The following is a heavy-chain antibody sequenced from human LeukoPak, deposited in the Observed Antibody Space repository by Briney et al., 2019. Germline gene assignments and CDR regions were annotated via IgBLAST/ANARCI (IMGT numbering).Heavy chain of an antibody. V-gene: IGHV1-69*13. CDR3: ARAESYCSGGSCYFSGLYY. D-gene: IGHD2-15*01. Sequence: ASVKVSCKASGYTFTSYAMHWVRQAPGQGLEWMGGIIPIFGTANYAQKFQGRVTITADESTSTAYMELSSLRSEDTAVYYCARAESYCSGGSCYFSGLYYWGQGTLVTVSS. CDR2: IIPIFGTA. J-gene: IGHJ4*02. CDR1: GYTFTSYA.